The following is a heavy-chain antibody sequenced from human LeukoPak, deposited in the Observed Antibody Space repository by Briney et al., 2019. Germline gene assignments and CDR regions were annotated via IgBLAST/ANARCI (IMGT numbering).Heavy chain of an antibody. CDR1: ADSITIYY. Sequence: SETLSLTCSVPADSITIYYWTWIRQPPGKGLEWIGYIDHTGSTNYIPSLNSRVTVSVDTSKNQFSLKLSSVTAADTAVYYCARISAGYHGDGTTVWFDPWGQGTLVTVSS. V-gene: IGHV4-59*01. CDR2: IDHTGST. CDR3: ARISAGYHGDGTTVWFDP. J-gene: IGHJ5*02. D-gene: IGHD1-7*01.